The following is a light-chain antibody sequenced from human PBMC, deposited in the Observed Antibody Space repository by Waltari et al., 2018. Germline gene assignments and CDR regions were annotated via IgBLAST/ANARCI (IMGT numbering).Light chain of an antibody. CDR3: QQYGSSPHT. CDR1: QSVSSSY. J-gene: IGKJ2*01. CDR2: GAS. Sequence: EIVLTQSPGTLSLSPGERATLSCRASQSVSSSYLAWYQQKPGQATRPLIYGASSSATGIPDRFSGSGSGTDFTLTISRLEPEDFAVYYCQQYGSSPHTFGQGTKLEIK. V-gene: IGKV3-20*01.